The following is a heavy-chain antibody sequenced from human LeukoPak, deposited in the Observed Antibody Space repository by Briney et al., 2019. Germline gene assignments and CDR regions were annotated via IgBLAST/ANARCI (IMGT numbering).Heavy chain of an antibody. CDR1: GFTFSSYA. Sequence: GGSLRLSCAASGFTFSSYAMSWVRQAPGKGPEWVSAISDSGGSTYYADSVKGRFTISRDNSKNTLYLQMNSLRAEDTAVYYCAKAPDMTRNWFDPWGQGTLVTVSS. V-gene: IGHV3-23*01. D-gene: IGHD3-9*01. CDR3: AKAPDMTRNWFDP. J-gene: IGHJ5*02. CDR2: ISDSGGST.